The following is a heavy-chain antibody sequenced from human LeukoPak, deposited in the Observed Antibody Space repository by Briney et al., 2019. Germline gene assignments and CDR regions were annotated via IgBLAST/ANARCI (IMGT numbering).Heavy chain of an antibody. CDR1: GFTSDDYA. CDR2: ISWNSVNI. Sequence: GGSLRLSCAASGFTSDDYAMHWVRQAPGKGLEWVSGISWNSVNIGYADSVKGRFTISRDNAKNSLFLQMNSLRPEDTALYYCAKDPDSSTRTPPDFWGQGTLVTVSS. V-gene: IGHV3-9*02. CDR3: AKDPDSSTRTPPDF. J-gene: IGHJ4*02. D-gene: IGHD6-13*01.